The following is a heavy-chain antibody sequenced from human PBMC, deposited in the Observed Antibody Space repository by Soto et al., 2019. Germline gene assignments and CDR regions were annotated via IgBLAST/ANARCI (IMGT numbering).Heavy chain of an antibody. CDR3: AKVIHCSGGSCYGVYYYCMDV. CDR2: ISGSGGST. J-gene: IGHJ6*02. Sequence: GGSLRLSCAASGFTFSSYAMSWVRQAPGKGLEWVSAISGSGGSTYYADSVKGRFTISRDNSKNTLYLQMNSLRAEDTAVYYCAKVIHCSGGSCYGVYYYCMDVWGQGTTVTVSS. D-gene: IGHD2-15*01. CDR1: GFTFSSYA. V-gene: IGHV3-23*01.